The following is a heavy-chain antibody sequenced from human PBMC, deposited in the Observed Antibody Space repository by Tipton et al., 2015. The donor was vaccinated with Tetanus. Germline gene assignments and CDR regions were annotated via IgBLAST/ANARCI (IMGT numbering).Heavy chain of an antibody. J-gene: IGHJ4*02. CDR2: IYDSYDSGST. V-gene: IGHV4-59*01. D-gene: IGHD6-13*01. CDR1: GGSITSYY. Sequence: TLSLTCTVSGGSITSYYWTWIRQPPGKGLEWIGYIYDSYDSGSTKYNPSLKSRVTISVNTSKNQFSLRLTSVTAADMAVYYCARGFGSNWYYFDYWGQGTLVTVSS. CDR3: ARGFGSNWYYFDY.